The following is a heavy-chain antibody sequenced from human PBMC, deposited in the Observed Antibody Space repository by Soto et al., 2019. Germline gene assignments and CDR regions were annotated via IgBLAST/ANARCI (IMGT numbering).Heavy chain of an antibody. J-gene: IGHJ4*02. CDR2: IYSSGST. CDR1: GGSISSYY. V-gene: IGHV4-59*01. D-gene: IGHD1-1*01. CDR3: ARGYWKLFDF. Sequence: PSQTLSLTCTVSGGSISSYYWSWILQPQGKGLEWIGYIYSSGSTNYNPSLKSRVTISVDPSKNQFSLKLSSVTAADTAVYYWARGYWKLFDFWGQGTLVTLSS.